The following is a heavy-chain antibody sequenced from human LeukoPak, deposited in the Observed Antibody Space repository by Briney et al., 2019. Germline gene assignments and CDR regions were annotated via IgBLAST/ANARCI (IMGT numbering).Heavy chain of an antibody. CDR1: VYTFTSYT. CDR2: INPSAGTT. CDR3: ARGKRSVWPAWLCMDV. J-gene: IGHJ6*02. V-gene: IGHV1-46*01. Sequence: ASVKVSCKASVYTFTSYTMNCGRQAPGQGVEWMGIINPSAGTTTYAQKFQGRITMTRDTSTSTVYMDLSSLTSEDTAVYYCARGKRSVWPAWLCMDVWGQGTTVTISS. D-gene: IGHD5/OR15-5a*01.